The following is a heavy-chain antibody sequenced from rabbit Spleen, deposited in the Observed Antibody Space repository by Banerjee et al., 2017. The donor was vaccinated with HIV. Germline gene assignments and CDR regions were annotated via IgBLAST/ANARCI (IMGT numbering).Heavy chain of an antibody. CDR3: ARYDYYDTGAHL. V-gene: IGHV1S45*01. J-gene: IGHJ6*01. Sequence: QEQLEESGGDLVKPEGSLKLSCKASGLDFSSRHYMSWVRQAPGKGLEWIGCIVTDSGFTYYANWAKGRFTISKTSSTTVTLQMTSLTAADTATYFCARYDYYDTGAHLWGPGTLVTVS. CDR1: GLDFSSRHY. D-gene: IGHD2-1*01. CDR2: IVTDSGFT.